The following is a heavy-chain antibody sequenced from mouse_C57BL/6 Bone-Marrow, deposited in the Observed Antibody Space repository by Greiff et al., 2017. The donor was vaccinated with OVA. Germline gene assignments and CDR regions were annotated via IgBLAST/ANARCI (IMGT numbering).Heavy chain of an antibody. D-gene: IGHD2-4*01. Sequence: QVTLKVCGPGILQPSQTLSLTCSFSGFSLSTFGMGVGWIRQPSGKGLEWLAHIWWDDDKYYNPALKSRLTISKDTSKNQVFLKIANVDTADTATYYCARPFYYDYPIWFAYWGQGTLVTVSA. CDR2: IWWDDDK. CDR1: GFSLSTFGMG. V-gene: IGHV8-8*01. J-gene: IGHJ3*01. CDR3: ARPFYYDYPIWFAY.